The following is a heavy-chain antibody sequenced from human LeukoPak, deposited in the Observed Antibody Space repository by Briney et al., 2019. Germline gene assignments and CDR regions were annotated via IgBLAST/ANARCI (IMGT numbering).Heavy chain of an antibody. CDR2: IKSKTDGGTA. D-gene: IGHD6-13*01. CDR1: GFTFSNAW. V-gene: IGHV3-15*01. CDR3: QGSSHEPYYFGY. Sequence: GGSLRLSCAASGFTFSNAWMTWVRQAPGKGLEWVGRIKSKTDGGTADYAAPVKGRFTISRDDSKNTLYLQMNSLKIEDTAVYYCQGSSHEPYYFGYWGQGTLVTVSS. J-gene: IGHJ4*02.